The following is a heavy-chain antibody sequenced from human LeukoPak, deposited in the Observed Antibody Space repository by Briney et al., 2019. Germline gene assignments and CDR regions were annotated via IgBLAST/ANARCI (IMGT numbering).Heavy chain of an antibody. CDR2: IYYSGST. J-gene: IGHJ6*03. CDR1: GGSISSGGYY. Sequence: SETLSLTCTVSGGSISSGGYYWSWIRQHPGKGLEWIGYIYYSGSTYYNPSLKSRVTISVDTSKNQFSLKLSSVTAADTAVYYCARDLEEEGATMEDYYYYTDVWGKGTTVTVSS. D-gene: IGHD1-26*01. CDR3: ARDLEEEGATMEDYYYYTDV. V-gene: IGHV4-31*03.